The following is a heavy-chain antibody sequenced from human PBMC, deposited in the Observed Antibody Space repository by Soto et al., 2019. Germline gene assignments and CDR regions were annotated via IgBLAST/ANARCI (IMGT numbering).Heavy chain of an antibody. Sequence: EVQLVESGGGLVQPGGSLRLSCAASGFTFSGSSMFWVRQAPGKGLEYVSAINTNGVNTFYAKSVKGRFTISRDNSKNTMYLQMGSLRAEDMAVYYCARGRVEDSSGWATYFDYWGQGTLVTVSS. V-gene: IGHV3-64*01. CDR3: ARGRVEDSSGWATYFDY. J-gene: IGHJ4*02. D-gene: IGHD6-19*01. CDR1: GFTFSGSS. CDR2: INTNGVNT.